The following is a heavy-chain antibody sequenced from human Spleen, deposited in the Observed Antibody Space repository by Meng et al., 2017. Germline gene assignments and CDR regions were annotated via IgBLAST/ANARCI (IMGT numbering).Heavy chain of an antibody. D-gene: IGHD5-12*01. J-gene: IGHJ4*02. CDR2: IYNSANT. V-gene: IGHV4-4*07. CDR3: AGVERSYSGYDFEY. Sequence: SETLSLTCTVAGGSISSYYWSWIRQPAGKGLEWIGRIYNSANTNYNLSLKSRVTMSIDTSKNPFSLRLSSVTAADTAVYYCAGVERSYSGYDFEYWGQGTLVTVSS. CDR1: GGSISSYY.